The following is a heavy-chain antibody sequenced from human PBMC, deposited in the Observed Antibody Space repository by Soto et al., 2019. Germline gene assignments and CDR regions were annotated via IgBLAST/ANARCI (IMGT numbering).Heavy chain of an antibody. D-gene: IGHD2-15*01. CDR3: GKGWMVGYFDY. Sequence: EVQLLESGGGLVQPGGSLRLSCAASGFTFSSYAMSWVRQAPGKGLEWVSAISGSGGSTYYADSVKGRFTISRDNSKNTLDLQMNSLRSGDQAGKYWGKGWMVGYFDYWGQGTLVTVSS. J-gene: IGHJ4*02. V-gene: IGHV3-23*01. CDR2: ISGSGGST. CDR1: GFTFSSYA.